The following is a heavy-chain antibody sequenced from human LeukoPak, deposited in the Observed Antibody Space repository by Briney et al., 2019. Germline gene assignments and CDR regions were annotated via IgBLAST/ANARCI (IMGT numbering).Heavy chain of an antibody. CDR2: ISAYNGNT. CDR3: ARDLGSSSWYGAGDY. CDR1: GYTFTSYG. Sequence: GASVKVSCKASGYTFTSYGISWVRQAPGQGLEWMGWISAYNGNTNYAQKLQGRVTMTTDTSTSTAYMELRSLRSDDTAVYHCARDLGSSSWYGAGDYWGQGTLVTVSS. J-gene: IGHJ4*02. D-gene: IGHD6-13*01. V-gene: IGHV1-18*01.